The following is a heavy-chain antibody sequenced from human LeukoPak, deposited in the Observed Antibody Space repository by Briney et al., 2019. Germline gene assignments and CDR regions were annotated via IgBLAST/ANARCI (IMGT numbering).Heavy chain of an antibody. J-gene: IGHJ4*02. CDR1: GFTFSSYA. D-gene: IGHD6-19*01. CDR3: ARDYADSSGWYKLDY. Sequence: GGSLRLSCAASGFTFSSYAMHWVRQAPGKGLEWVAVISYDGSNKYYADSVKGRFTIPRDNSKNTLYLQMNSLRAEDTAVYYCARDYADSSGWYKLDYWGQGTLVTVSS. V-gene: IGHV3-30*04. CDR2: ISYDGSNK.